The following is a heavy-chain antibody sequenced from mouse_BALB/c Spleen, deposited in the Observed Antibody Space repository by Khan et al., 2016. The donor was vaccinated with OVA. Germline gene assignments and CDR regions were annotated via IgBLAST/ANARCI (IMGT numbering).Heavy chain of an antibody. V-gene: IGHV9-4*02. J-gene: IGHJ4*01. CDR3: ARGGAAYYRNDGDAMEY. CDR1: GYTFTTAG. CDR2: INTHSGVP. D-gene: IGHD2-14*01. Sequence: LVESGPELKKPGETVRISCKASGYTFTTAGIQWVQKMPGKGLKWIGWINTHSGVPKYAEDFKGRFAFSLEISVNTAYLQITNLKNEDTATSDCARGGAAYYRNDGDAMEYWGPGTSVTVAS.